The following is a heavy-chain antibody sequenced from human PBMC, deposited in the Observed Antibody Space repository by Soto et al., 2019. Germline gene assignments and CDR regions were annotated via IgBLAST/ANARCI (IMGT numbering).Heavy chain of an antibody. J-gene: IGHJ6*02. V-gene: IGHV4-59*01. CDR3: ARGSRPYYDFWSGKGYYYGMDV. D-gene: IGHD3-3*01. CDR2: IYYSGST. CDR1: GGSISSYY. Sequence: PSETLSLTCTVSGGSISSYYWSWIRQPPGKGLEWIGYIYYSGSTNYNPSLKSRVTISVDTSKNQFSLKLSSVTAADTVVYYCARGSRPYYDFWSGKGYYYGMDVWGQGTTVTVSS.